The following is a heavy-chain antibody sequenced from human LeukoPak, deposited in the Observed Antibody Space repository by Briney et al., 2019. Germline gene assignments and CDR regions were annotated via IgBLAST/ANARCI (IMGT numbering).Heavy chain of an antibody. Sequence: GSSVKVSCKASGGTFSSYAISWVRQAPGQGLEWMGRIIPIFGTANYAQKFQGRVTITTDEPTSTAYMELSSLRSEDTAVYYCATPRDYYDRRAFDIWGQGTMVTVSS. CDR2: IIPIFGTA. D-gene: IGHD3-22*01. CDR3: ATPRDYYDRRAFDI. V-gene: IGHV1-69*05. J-gene: IGHJ3*02. CDR1: GGTFSSYA.